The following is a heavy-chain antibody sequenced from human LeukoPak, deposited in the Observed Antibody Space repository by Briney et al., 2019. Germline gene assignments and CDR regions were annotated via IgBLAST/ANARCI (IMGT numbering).Heavy chain of an antibody. D-gene: IGHD5/OR15-5a*01. Sequence: GASVKVSCKASGGTFSSYAISWVRQAPGQGLEWMGRIIPIFGIANYAQKFQGRVTITADKSTSTAYMELSSLRAEDTAVYYCARDVYDPPLGMDVWGQGTTVTVSS. CDR1: GGTFSSYA. CDR3: ARDVYDPPLGMDV. CDR2: IIPIFGIA. J-gene: IGHJ6*02. V-gene: IGHV1-69*04.